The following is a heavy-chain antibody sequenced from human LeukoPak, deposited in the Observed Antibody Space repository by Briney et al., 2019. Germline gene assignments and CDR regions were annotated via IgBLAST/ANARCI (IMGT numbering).Heavy chain of an antibody. CDR2: THYSGEH. J-gene: IGHJ4*02. D-gene: IGHD1-26*01. V-gene: IGHV4-39*02. CDR3: ARQTTGSFQWTFDN. Sequence: TSETLSLTCTVSGYYIYTGGHYGGWISRPPGKGLEWIGTTHYSGEHFYNPAFKSRVTMPVETSRNHFVLRLEAVNAADTAVYYCARQTTGSFQWTFDNWGLGTLVTVSS. CDR1: GYYIYTGGHY.